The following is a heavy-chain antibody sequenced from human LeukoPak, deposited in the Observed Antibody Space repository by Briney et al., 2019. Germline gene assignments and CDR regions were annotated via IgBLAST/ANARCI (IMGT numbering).Heavy chain of an antibody. J-gene: IGHJ4*02. CDR1: GYTXTSYG. Sequence: ASVKVSCKASGYTXTSYGIGWVRQAPGQGLEWMGWIHTYNGNTNYAQKFQGRVSMTTDTSTSTAYMNLRSLRFDDTAVYYCARVHNSGWFGYFEYWGQGTLVTVSS. D-gene: IGHD6-19*01. CDR2: IHTYNGNT. CDR3: ARVHNSGWFGYFEY. V-gene: IGHV1-18*01.